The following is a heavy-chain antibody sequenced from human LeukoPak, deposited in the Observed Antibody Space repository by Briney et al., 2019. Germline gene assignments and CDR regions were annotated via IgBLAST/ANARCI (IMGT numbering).Heavy chain of an antibody. Sequence: ASVKVSCEASGYTFSTFAISWVRQAPGQGLEWMGRISAYSGNTIYAQKFRGRVTMTTDTSTTTAYMELTGLTYDDTAVYYCTRAVYDSLPDYWGQGTLVAVSS. CDR3: TRAVYDSLPDY. CDR1: GYTFSTFA. J-gene: IGHJ4*02. D-gene: IGHD5/OR15-5a*01. V-gene: IGHV1-18*01. CDR2: ISAYSGNT.